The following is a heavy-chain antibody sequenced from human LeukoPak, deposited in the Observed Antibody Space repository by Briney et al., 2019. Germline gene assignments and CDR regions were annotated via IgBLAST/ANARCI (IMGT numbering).Heavy chain of an antibody. CDR1: GFTFSSYD. D-gene: IGHD3-16*01. CDR2: IDTAGNT. CDR3: ARTSKVTSVMDI. V-gene: IGHV3-13*04. J-gene: IGHJ3*02. Sequence: GGSLRLSCAASGFTFSSYDMHWVRQATGKGLEWVSAIDTAGNTLYPGSVKGRFTISRENAKDSLYLQMNNVRAGDTALYFCARTSKVTSVMDIWGQGTMVTVSS.